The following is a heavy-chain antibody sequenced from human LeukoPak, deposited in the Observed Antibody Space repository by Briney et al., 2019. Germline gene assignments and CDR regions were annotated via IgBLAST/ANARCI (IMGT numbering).Heavy chain of an antibody. J-gene: IGHJ5*02. V-gene: IGHV1-2*04. CDR2: MNPNSGGT. CDR1: GYTFTSYD. CDR3: ARDPRRRPNVVVTEEWFDP. Sequence: VSVKVSCKASGYTFTSYDINWVRQATGQGLEWMGWMNPNSGGTNYAQKFQGWVTMTRDTSISTAYMELSRLRSDDTAVYYCARDPRRRPNVVVTEEWFDPWGQGTLVTVSS. D-gene: IGHD2-21*02.